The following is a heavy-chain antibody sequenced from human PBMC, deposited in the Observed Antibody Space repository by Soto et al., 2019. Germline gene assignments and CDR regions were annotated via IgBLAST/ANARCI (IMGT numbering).Heavy chain of an antibody. CDR3: ARDSGSGYSLGYFDY. J-gene: IGHJ4*02. V-gene: IGHV4-31*03. CDR2: IYYSGST. D-gene: IGHD3-22*01. CDR1: GGSISSGGYY. Sequence: SETLSLTCTVSGGSISSGGYYWSWIRQHPGKGLEWIGYIYYSGSTYYNPSLKSRVTISVDTSKNQFSLKLSSVTAADTAVYYCARDSGSGYSLGYFDYWGQGTLVTVLL.